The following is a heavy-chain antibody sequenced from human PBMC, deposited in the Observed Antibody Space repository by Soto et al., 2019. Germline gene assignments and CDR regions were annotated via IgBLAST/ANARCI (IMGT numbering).Heavy chain of an antibody. CDR1: GGSISSGGYY. CDR3: ARGVDDSSGYYRRGLWAFDI. V-gene: IGHV4-31*03. J-gene: IGHJ3*02. CDR2: IYYSGST. D-gene: IGHD3-22*01. Sequence: SETLSLTCTVSGGSISSGGYYWSWIRQHPGKGLEWIGYIYYSGSTNYNPSLKSRVTISVDTSKNQFSLKLSSVTAADTAVYYCARGVDDSSGYYRRGLWAFDIWGQGTMVTVSS.